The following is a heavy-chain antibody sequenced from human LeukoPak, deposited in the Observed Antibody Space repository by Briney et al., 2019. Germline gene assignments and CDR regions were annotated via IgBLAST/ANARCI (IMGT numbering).Heavy chain of an antibody. V-gene: IGHV3-53*01. CDR3: AREAVTRNYFDY. D-gene: IGHD4-17*01. CDR1: GFTFSPYF. Sequence: PGGSLRLSCAASGFTFSPYFMNWVRQAPGKGLEWVSYISGGSTYYADSVKGRFTISRDNSKNTLYLQMNSLRAEDTAVYYCAREAVTRNYFDYWGQGTLVTVSS. J-gene: IGHJ4*02. CDR2: ISGGST.